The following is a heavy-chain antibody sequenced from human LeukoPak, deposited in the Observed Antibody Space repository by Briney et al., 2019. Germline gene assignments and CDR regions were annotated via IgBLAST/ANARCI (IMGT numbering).Heavy chain of an antibody. V-gene: IGHV3-11*01. CDR1: GFTFSDYY. J-gene: IGHJ6*02. CDR2: ISDSGITI. Sequence: GGSLRLSCAASGFTFSDYYMNWIRQAPGKGLEWLSYISDSGITIYYADSVKGRFTISRDNAKNSLYLQMNSLRVEDSAVYYCAKDYAMDVWGQGTTVTVSS. CDR3: AKDYAMDV.